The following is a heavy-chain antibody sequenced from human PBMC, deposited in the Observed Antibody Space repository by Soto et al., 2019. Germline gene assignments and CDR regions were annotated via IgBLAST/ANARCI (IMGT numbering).Heavy chain of an antibody. J-gene: IGHJ4*02. CDR3: ARDPSGALPGFDY. CDR2: ISGSSSYI. V-gene: IGHV3-21*02. D-gene: IGHD3-3*01. CDR1: GFTFSSYL. Sequence: EVQLVESGGGLVKPGGSLRLSCAASGFTFSSYLMNWVRQAPGKGLEWVSAISGSSSYIYYTDSVRGRFTISRDNAKNSVYLQMNSLRVEDTAVYYCARDPSGALPGFDYWGQGILLTVSS.